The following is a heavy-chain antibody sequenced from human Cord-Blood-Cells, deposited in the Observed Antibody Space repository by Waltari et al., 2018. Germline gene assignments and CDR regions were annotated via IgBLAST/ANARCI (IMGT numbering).Heavy chain of an antibody. CDR3: AIDGSYYDAFDI. J-gene: IGHJ3*02. Sequence: QVQLVQSGAEVKKPGASVKVSCKASGYTFTSYDINWVRQATGQGLEWMGWMNPNSGNTGYAQKCRGRVTMTRNTSISTAYMELSSLRSEDTAVYYCAIDGSYYDAFDIWGQGTMVTVSS. V-gene: IGHV1-8*01. CDR1: GYTFTSYD. D-gene: IGHD1-26*01. CDR2: MNPNSGNT.